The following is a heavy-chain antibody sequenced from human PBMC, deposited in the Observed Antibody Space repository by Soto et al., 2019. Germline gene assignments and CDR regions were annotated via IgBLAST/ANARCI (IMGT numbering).Heavy chain of an antibody. CDR2: ISAYNGNT. Sequence: ASVKVSCKASGYTFTSYGISWVRQAPGQGLEWMGWISAYNGNTNYAQKLQGRVTMTTDTSTSTAYMELRSLRSDDTAVYYCARDRGVAVAGTVGLTYFDYWGQGTLVTVSS. CDR3: ARDRGVAVAGTVGLTYFDY. J-gene: IGHJ4*02. V-gene: IGHV1-18*04. D-gene: IGHD6-19*01. CDR1: GYTFTSYG.